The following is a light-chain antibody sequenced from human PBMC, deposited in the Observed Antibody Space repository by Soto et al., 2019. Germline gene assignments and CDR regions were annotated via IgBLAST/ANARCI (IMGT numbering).Light chain of an antibody. V-gene: IGKV3-15*01. CDR3: QQYNNWPRWT. CDR2: DAS. CDR1: QSLSSN. J-gene: IGKJ1*01. Sequence: EIAMSQSPDTLSVSPGERATLSCRASQSLSSNLAWYQQKPGQAPRLLIYDASIRATGIPARFSGSGSGTEFTITISSLQSEDFAVYYCQQYNNWPRWTFGQGTKVEIK.